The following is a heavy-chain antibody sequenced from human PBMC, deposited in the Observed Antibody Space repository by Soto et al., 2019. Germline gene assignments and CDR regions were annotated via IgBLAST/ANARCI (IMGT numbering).Heavy chain of an antibody. CDR3: ARGQRFSDWFDP. J-gene: IGHJ5*02. V-gene: IGHV4-4*07. Sequence: PSETLSLTCTVTGGAISGYYWTWIRQSDGEGLEWIGRIYSSGSTNYNPSLKSRVTISLDTSMNYFSLRLSSVTAADTAVYYCARGQRFSDWFDPWGQGTLVPVSS. CDR2: IYSSGST. D-gene: IGHD3-3*01. CDR1: GGAISGYY.